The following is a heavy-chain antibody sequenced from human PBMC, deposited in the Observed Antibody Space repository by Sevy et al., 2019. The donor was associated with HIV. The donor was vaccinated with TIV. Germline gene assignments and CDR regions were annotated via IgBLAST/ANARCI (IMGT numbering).Heavy chain of an antibody. CDR2: IKQDGSEK. D-gene: IGHD3-16*01. Sequence: GGSLRLSCAASGFTFSSYWMSWVRQAPGKGLEWVANIKQDGSEKYYVDSVKGRFTISRDNAKNSLYLQMNSLRAEDTAVYYCARDGAFYDYVWGSYCRDAFDIWGQGTMVTVSS. CDR3: ARDGAFYDYVWGSYCRDAFDI. J-gene: IGHJ3*02. CDR1: GFTFSSYW. V-gene: IGHV3-7*01.